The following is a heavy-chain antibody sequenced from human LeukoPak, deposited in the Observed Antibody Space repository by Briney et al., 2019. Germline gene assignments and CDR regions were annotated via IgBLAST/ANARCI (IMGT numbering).Heavy chain of an antibody. CDR1: GSTFSSYA. Sequence: SVKVSCKASGSTFSSYAISWVRQAPGQGLEWMGRIIPILGIANYAQKFQGRVTITADKSTSTAYMELSSLRSEDTAVYYCARPAGGLGISLTDAFDIWGQGTMVTVSS. V-gene: IGHV1-69*04. J-gene: IGHJ3*02. CDR3: ARPAGGLGISLTDAFDI. CDR2: IIPILGIA. D-gene: IGHD3-16*01.